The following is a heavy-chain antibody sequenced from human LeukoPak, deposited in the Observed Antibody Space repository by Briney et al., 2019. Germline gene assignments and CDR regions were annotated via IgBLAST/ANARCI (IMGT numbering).Heavy chain of an antibody. V-gene: IGHV3-7*01. J-gene: IGHJ5*02. D-gene: IGHD2-2*01. CDR3: ARGTLDQLNWFDP. CDR2: IKQDGSEK. CDR1: GGSFGGYY. Sequence: ETLSLTCAVYGGSFGGYYWSWVRQAPGKGLEWVANIKQDGSEKYYVDSVKGRFTISRDNAKNSLYLQMNSLRAEDTAVYYCARGTLDQLNWFDPWGQGTLVTVSS.